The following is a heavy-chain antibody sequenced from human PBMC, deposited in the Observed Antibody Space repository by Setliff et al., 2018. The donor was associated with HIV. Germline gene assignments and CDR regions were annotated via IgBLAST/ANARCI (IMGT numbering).Heavy chain of an antibody. J-gene: IGHJ4*02. CDR3: ARDPIVYCSSTSCSLPFDY. V-gene: IGHV1-8*02. CDR2: MNPNSGNT. CDR1: GYTFTSYD. Sequence: ASVKVSCKASGYTFTSYDINWVRQATGQGLEWMGWMNPNSGNTGYAQKFQGRVTMTRNTYISTAYMELRRLKSEDTAVYYCARDPIVYCSSTSCSLPFDYWGQGTLVTVSS. D-gene: IGHD2-2*01.